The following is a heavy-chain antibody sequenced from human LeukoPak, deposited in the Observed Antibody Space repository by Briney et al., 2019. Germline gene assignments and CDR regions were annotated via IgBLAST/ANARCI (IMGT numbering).Heavy chain of an antibody. CDR2: ISGNGGTT. Sequence: GGSLRLSCAASGFTFSSYAMSWVRQAPGKGLEWVSAISGNGGTTYYADSVKGRFTISRDNSKNTLYLQMNGLRAEDTAVYYCAKGAKRPGYCSGGTCYSNYDYYYMDVWGKGTTVTISS. D-gene: IGHD2-15*01. V-gene: IGHV3-23*01. J-gene: IGHJ6*03. CDR3: AKGAKRPGYCSGGTCYSNYDYYYMDV. CDR1: GFTFSSYA.